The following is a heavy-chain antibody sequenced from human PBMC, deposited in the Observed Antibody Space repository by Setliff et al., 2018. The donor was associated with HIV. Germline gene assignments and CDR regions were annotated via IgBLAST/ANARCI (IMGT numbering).Heavy chain of an antibody. V-gene: IGHV4-39*02. CDR2: VHNSGGT. J-gene: IGHJ5*02. CDR1: GGSISTNSYY. Sequence: PSETLSLTCTVSGGSISTNSYYWGWIRQSPGKGPEWVGNVHNSGGTNYNPSLKSRVTMSVDTSNNHFSLKLNSVTAADTAIYYCARMDITGTWRWFDPWGLGTLVTVSS. D-gene: IGHD1-7*01. CDR3: ARMDITGTWRWFDP.